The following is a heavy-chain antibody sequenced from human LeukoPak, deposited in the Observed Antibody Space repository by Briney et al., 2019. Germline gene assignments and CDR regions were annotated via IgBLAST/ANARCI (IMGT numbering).Heavy chain of an antibody. J-gene: IGHJ3*02. CDR2: INHSGST. V-gene: IGHV4-34*01. Sequence: PSETLSLTCAVYGGSFSGYYWSWIRQPPGKGLEWIGEINHSGSTNYNPSLKSRVTISVDTSKNQFSLKLSSVTAADTAVYYCARDRSSWCLDDAFDIWGQGTMVTVSS. CDR1: GGSFSGYY. CDR3: ARDRSSWCLDDAFDI. D-gene: IGHD6-13*01.